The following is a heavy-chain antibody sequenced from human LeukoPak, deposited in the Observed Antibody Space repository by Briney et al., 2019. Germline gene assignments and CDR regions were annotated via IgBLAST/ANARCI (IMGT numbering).Heavy chain of an antibody. CDR3: GRDLLRPYYYARLL. CDR1: GFTLSIVW. J-gene: IGHJ6*02. V-gene: IGHV3-74*01. Sequence: QPRGSPRPSPAASGFTLSIVWTRGVCQAPGKGLVWVSRINSDGSSTSYADSVKGRFTISRDNAKNTLSLQMNSLRAEDTAVYYCGRDLLRPYYYARLLWGQRTTVAVSS. CDR2: INSDGSST. D-gene: IGHD2/OR15-2a*01.